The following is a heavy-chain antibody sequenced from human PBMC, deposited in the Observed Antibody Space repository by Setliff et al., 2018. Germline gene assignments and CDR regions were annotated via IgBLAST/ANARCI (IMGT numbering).Heavy chain of an antibody. CDR3: AREKGDPNYNFWSGYYLYYYYGMDV. J-gene: IGHJ6*02. D-gene: IGHD3-3*01. Sequence: SETLSLTCTVSGGSISSSSYYWGWIRQPPGKGLEWIGSIYYSGSTYYNPSLKSQVTISVDTSKNQFSLKLSSVTAADTAVYYCAREKGDPNYNFWSGYYLYYYYGMDVWGQGTTVTVSS. CDR2: IYYSGST. CDR1: GGSISSSSYY. V-gene: IGHV4-39*07.